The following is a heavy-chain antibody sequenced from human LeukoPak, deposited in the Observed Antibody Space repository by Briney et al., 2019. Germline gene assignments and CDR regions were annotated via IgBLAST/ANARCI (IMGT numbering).Heavy chain of an antibody. J-gene: IGHJ5*02. CDR1: GFTFSSYS. D-gene: IGHD1-14*01. CDR3: ARGRNLGYTTPSP. CDR2: ISSSSSYI. V-gene: IGHV3-21*01. Sequence: PGGSLRLSCAASGFTFSSYSMNWVRQAPGKGLEWVSSISSSSSYIYYADSVKGRFTISRDNAKNSLYLQMNSLRVEDTALYFCARGRNLGYTTPSPWGQGTLVTVSS.